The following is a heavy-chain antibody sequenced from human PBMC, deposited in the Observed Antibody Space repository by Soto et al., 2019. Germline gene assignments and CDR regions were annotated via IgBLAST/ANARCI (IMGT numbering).Heavy chain of an antibody. CDR2: INHSGST. CDR3: ARGGRGYSFGYIDY. V-gene: IGHV4-34*01. Sequence: SETLSLTCAVYGGSFSGYSWSWIRQPPGKGLEWIGEINHSGSTNYNPSLKSRVTISIDTSKNQFSLKLSSVTAADTAVYYCARGGRGYSFGYIDYWGQGTLVTVSS. D-gene: IGHD5-18*01. CDR1: GGSFSGYS. J-gene: IGHJ4*02.